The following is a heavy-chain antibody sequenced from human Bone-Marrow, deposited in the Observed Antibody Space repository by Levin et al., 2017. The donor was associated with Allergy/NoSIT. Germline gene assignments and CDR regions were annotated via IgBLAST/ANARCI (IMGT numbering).Heavy chain of an antibody. Sequence: ASVKVSCRTSGFIFSKYWMSWFRQAPGKGLEWLANMNQDGSEENYVDSVKGRFTISRDNAKNSSYLQMNSLRGEDSAVYYCAISDLYWGQGTLVTVSS. CDR2: MNQDGSEE. V-gene: IGHV3-7*01. J-gene: IGHJ4*01. CDR1: GFIFSKYW. CDR3: AISDLY.